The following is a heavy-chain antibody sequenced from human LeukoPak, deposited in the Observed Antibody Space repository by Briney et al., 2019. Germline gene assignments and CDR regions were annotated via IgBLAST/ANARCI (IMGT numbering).Heavy chain of an antibody. D-gene: IGHD5-18*01. V-gene: IGHV1-24*01. CDR3: ATDGDRYGYELDY. Sequence: ASVTVSCKVSGYTLTELSMHWVRQAPGKGLEWMGGFDPEDGETINAQKFRGRVTMTEDTSTDTAYMELSSLRSEDTAVYYCATDGDRYGYELDYWGQGTLVTVSS. CDR1: GYTLTELS. CDR2: FDPEDGET. J-gene: IGHJ4*02.